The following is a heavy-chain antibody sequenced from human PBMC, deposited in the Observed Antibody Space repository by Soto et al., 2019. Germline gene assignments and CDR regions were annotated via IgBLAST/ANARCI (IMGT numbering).Heavy chain of an antibody. CDR2: INPNSGGT. J-gene: IGHJ5*02. D-gene: IGHD4-17*01. Sequence: EASVKVSCKASGYTFTGYYMHWVRQAPGQGLEWMGWINPNSGGTNYAQKFQGWVTMTRDTSISTAYMELSSLRAEDSAVYYCARVAGVNGDYVNWFDPWGQGTLVTVSS. V-gene: IGHV1-2*04. CDR1: GYTFTGYY. CDR3: ARVAGVNGDYVNWFDP.